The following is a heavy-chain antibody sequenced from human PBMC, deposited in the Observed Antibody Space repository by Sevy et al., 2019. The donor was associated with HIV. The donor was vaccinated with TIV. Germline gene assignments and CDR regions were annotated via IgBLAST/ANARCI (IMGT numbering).Heavy chain of an antibody. J-gene: IGHJ4*02. CDR2: MNPNSGDT. V-gene: IGHV1-8*01. CDR1: GYTFTNYD. CDR3: ARGRTLLYISASRPFDY. Sequence: ASVKVSCKASGYTFTNYDITWVRQATGQGLEWVGWMNPNSGDTGYAQKFQGRITMTRNTSISTAYLELSSLRSDDTAVYYCARGRTLLYISASRPFDYWGQGSLVTVSS. D-gene: IGHD2-2*02.